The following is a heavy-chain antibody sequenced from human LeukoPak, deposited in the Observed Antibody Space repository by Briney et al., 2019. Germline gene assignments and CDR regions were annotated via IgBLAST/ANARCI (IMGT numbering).Heavy chain of an antibody. CDR2: ISSSSSYI. CDR1: GFTFSSYS. D-gene: IGHD2-15*01. V-gene: IGHV3-21*01. Sequence: PGGSLRLSCAASGFTFSSYSMNWVRQAPGKGLEWVSSISSSSSYIHYADSVKGRFTISRDNAKNSLYLQMNSLRAEDTAVYYCARDPLLSPGVWGQGTTVTVSS. CDR3: ARDPLLSPGV. J-gene: IGHJ6*02.